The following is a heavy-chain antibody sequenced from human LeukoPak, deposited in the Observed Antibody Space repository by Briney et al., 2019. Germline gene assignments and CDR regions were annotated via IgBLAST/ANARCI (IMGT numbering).Heavy chain of an antibody. D-gene: IGHD3/OR15-3a*01. CDR3: ARDWTGYYGSDY. CDR2: IKQGGSEK. CDR1: GFIFSSYW. Sequence: PGGSLRLSCAASGFIFSSYWMSWVRQAPGKGLEWVANIKQGGSEKYYVDSVKGRFTISRDNAKNSLYLQMNSLRAEDTALYYCARDWTGYYGSDYWGQGTLVTVSS. J-gene: IGHJ4*02. V-gene: IGHV3-7*05.